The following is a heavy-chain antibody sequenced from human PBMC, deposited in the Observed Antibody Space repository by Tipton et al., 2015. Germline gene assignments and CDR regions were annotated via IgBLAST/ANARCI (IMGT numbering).Heavy chain of an antibody. CDR3: ACQDYDSLTRDYQTVDY. Sequence: TLSLTCTVSGGSISSSSYYWGWIRQPPGKGLEWIGSISHSGNTYYNPSLKSRVTMSRDTSKNQFSLKLTSVSAADTAVYYCACQDYDSLTRDYQTVDYGGQGTLVTVSS. D-gene: IGHD3-9*01. V-gene: IGHV4-39*07. CDR1: GGSISSSSYY. J-gene: IGHJ4*02. CDR2: ISHSGNT.